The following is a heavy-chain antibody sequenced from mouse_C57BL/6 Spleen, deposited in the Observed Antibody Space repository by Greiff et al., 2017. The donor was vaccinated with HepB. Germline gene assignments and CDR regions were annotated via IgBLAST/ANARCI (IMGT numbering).Heavy chain of an antibody. CDR2: IWSGGST. Sequence: VKLVESGPGLVQPSQSLSITCTVSGFSLTSYGVHWVRQPPGKGLEWLGVIWSGGSTDYNAAFISRLSISKDNSKSQVFFKMNSLQADDTAIYYCAKNGGYSRFYFDYWGQGTTLTVSS. CDR3: AKNGGYSRFYFDY. V-gene: IGHV2-4*01. CDR1: GFSLTSYG. D-gene: IGHD2-3*01. J-gene: IGHJ2*01.